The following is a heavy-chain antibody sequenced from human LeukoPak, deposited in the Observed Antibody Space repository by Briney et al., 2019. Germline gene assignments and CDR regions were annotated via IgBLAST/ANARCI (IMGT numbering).Heavy chain of an antibody. V-gene: IGHV1-2*02. Sequence: ASVKVSCKASGYTFTGYFIHWVRQAPGQGLDWMGWINPNSGDTNYAQKFQGRVSMTRDTSTRTAYLEVSSLRSDDAAVYYCARVWDLRERPFDYWGQGTLVTVSS. D-gene: IGHD3-16*01. J-gene: IGHJ4*02. CDR1: GYTFTGYF. CDR2: INPNSGDT. CDR3: ARVWDLRERPFDY.